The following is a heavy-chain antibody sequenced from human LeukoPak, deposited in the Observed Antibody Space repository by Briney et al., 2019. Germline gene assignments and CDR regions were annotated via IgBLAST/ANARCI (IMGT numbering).Heavy chain of an antibody. CDR1: GGSISSGGYY. D-gene: IGHD3-10*01. CDR2: IYDSGST. Sequence: SETLSLTCTVSGGSISSGGYYWSWIRQHPGKGLEWIGYIYDSGSTYYNPSFKSRVTISVDTSKNQFSLKLSSVTAADTAVYYCARYESTMVRGVITPYAFDIWGQGTMVTVSS. CDR3: ARYESTMVRGVITPYAFDI. J-gene: IGHJ3*02. V-gene: IGHV4-31*03.